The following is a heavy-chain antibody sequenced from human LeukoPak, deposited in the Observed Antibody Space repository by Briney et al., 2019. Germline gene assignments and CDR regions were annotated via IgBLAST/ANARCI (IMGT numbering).Heavy chain of an antibody. V-gene: IGHV4-4*07. J-gene: IGHJ5*02. CDR3: ARDREAVANWGYDWFDP. Sequence: SETLSLTCTVSVGSISSYYWSWIRQPAGTGLEGSGRIYTSGSTNYNPSLKSRVTMSVDTSKNQFSLKLSSVTAADTAVYYCARDREAVANWGYDWFDPWGQGTLVTVSS. D-gene: IGHD7-27*01. CDR1: VGSISSYY. CDR2: IYTSGST.